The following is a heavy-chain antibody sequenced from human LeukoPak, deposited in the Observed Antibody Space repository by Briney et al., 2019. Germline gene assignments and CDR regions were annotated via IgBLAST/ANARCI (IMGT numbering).Heavy chain of an antibody. V-gene: IGHV1-24*01. CDR2: FDPEDGET. D-gene: IGHD6-13*01. Sequence: ASVKVSCKVSGYTLTELSMHLVRQAPGKGLEWMGGFDPEDGETIYAQKFQGRVTMTEDTSTDTAYMELSSLRSEDTAVYYCATGFSVQQLVLISPGGRFGAFDVWGQGTMVTVSS. CDR1: GYTLTELS. J-gene: IGHJ3*01. CDR3: ATGFSVQQLVLISPGGRFGAFDV.